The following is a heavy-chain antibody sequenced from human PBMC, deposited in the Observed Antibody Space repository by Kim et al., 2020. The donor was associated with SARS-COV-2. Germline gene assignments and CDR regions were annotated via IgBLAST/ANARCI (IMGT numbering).Heavy chain of an antibody. Sequence: YPASVKRRFTISRDNSKNTLYLQMNSLRAEDTAVYYCARDFAVAEAVPAAVWGQGTLVTVSS. CDR3: ARDFAVAEAVPAAV. V-gene: IGHV3-33*01. J-gene: IGHJ4*02. D-gene: IGHD2-2*01.